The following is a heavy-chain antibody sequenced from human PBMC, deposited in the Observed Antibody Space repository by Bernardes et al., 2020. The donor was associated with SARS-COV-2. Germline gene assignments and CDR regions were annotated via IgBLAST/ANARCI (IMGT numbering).Heavy chain of an antibody. CDR2: IYYSGST. Sequence: SETLSLTCTFSGGSISSYYWSWIRQPPGKGLEWIGYIYYSGSTNYNPSLKSRVTISVDTSKNQFSLKLSSVTAADTAVYYCARGVIGYSYGYDNWFDPWGQGTLVTVSS. V-gene: IGHV4-59*01. CDR3: ARGVIGYSYGYDNWFDP. D-gene: IGHD5-18*01. J-gene: IGHJ5*02. CDR1: GGSISSYY.